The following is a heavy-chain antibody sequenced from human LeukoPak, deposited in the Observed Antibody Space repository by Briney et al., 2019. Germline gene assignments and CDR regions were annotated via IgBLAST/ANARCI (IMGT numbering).Heavy chain of an antibody. Sequence: GRSLRLSCAASGFTFSSYGMHWIRQAPGKGLEWISYISDSGSYTNYADSVRGRFTVSRDNAKNSLFLQMNSLRAEDTAVYYYARTMGRGPGGHFDYWGQGTLVTVSS. CDR1: GFTFSSYG. CDR2: ISDSGSYT. J-gene: IGHJ4*02. CDR3: ARTMGRGPGGHFDY. D-gene: IGHD3-10*01. V-gene: IGHV3-21*05.